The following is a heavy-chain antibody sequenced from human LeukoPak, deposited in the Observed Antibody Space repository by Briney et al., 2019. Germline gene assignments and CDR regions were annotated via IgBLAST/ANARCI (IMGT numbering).Heavy chain of an antibody. J-gene: IGHJ6*02. D-gene: IGHD3-10*01. Sequence: SETLSLTCTVSGGSISSYYWSWIRQPPGKGLEWIGYIYYSGSTNYNPSLKSRVTISVDTSKNQFSLKLSSVTAADTAVYYCARTRLLWFGEYPYGMDVWGQGTTVTVSS. CDR3: ARTRLLWFGEYPYGMDV. CDR1: GGSISSYY. V-gene: IGHV4-59*01. CDR2: IYYSGST.